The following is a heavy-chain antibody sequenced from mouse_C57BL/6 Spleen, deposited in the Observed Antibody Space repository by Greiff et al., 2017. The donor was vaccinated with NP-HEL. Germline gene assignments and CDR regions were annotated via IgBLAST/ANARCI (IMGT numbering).Heavy chain of an antibody. Sequence: EVQLQQSGPELVKPGASVKIPCKASGYTFTDYNMDWVKQSHGKSLEWIGDINPNNGGTIYNQKFKGKATLTVDKSSSTAYMELRSLTSEDTAVYYCARESRDSSYFDYWGQGTTLTVSS. CDR3: ARESRDSSYFDY. CDR1: GYTFTDYN. J-gene: IGHJ2*01. CDR2: INPNNGGT. V-gene: IGHV1-18*01.